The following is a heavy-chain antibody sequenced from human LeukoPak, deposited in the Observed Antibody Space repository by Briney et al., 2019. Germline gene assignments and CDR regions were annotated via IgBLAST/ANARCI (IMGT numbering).Heavy chain of an antibody. J-gene: IGHJ4*02. Sequence: PGGSLRLSCAASGFTFSSYGMHWVRQAPGKGLEWVAFIRYDGSNKYYADSVKGRFTISRDNSENTLYLQMNSLRAEDTAVYYCAKDLWSGPTGLDYWGQGTLVTVSS. CDR2: IRYDGSNK. CDR1: GFTFSSYG. V-gene: IGHV3-30*02. CDR3: AKDLWSGPTGLDY. D-gene: IGHD3-3*01.